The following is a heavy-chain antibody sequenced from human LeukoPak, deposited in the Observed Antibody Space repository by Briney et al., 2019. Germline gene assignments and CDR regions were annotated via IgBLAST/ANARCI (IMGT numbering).Heavy chain of an antibody. CDR2: INPSGGST. Sequence: ASVKVSCKASGYTFTSYYMHWVRQAPGQGLEWMGIINPSGGSTSYAQKFQGRVTMTRDTSTSTVYMELSSLRSEDTAVYYCARRNGDLTSTYEWYFDYWGQGTLVTVSS. V-gene: IGHV1-46*01. D-gene: IGHD4-17*01. CDR3: ARRNGDLTSTYEWYFDY. J-gene: IGHJ4*02. CDR1: GYTFTSYY.